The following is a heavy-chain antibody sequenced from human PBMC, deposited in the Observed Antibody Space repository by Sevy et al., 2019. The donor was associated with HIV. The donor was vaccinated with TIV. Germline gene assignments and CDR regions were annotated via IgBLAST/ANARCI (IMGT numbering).Heavy chain of an antibody. CDR3: ARDRLGITISAEWGGGMDV. J-gene: IGHJ6*02. V-gene: IGHV3-33*01. Sequence: GGSLRLSCAASGFTLSTYGIHWVRQAPGKGLERVAVIRYDGSNKYYADSVKGRFTIPRDNSKNMLYLQMNSLRAEDTAVYYCARDRLGITISAEWGGGMDVWGQGTTVTVSS. CDR2: IRYDGSNK. D-gene: IGHD3-3*01. CDR1: GFTLSTYG.